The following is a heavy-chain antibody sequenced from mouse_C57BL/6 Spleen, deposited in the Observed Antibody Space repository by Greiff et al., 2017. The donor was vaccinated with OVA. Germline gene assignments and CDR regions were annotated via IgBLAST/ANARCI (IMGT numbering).Heavy chain of an antibody. D-gene: IGHD1-1*01. Sequence: EVKVVESGAGLVKPGGSLKLSCAASGFTFSSYAMSWVRQTPEKRLEWVAYISSGGDYIYYADTVKGRFTISRDNARNTLYLQMSSLKSEDTAMYYCTFITTVEWFAYWGQGTLVTVSA. CDR3: TFITTVEWFAY. CDR1: GFTFSSYA. V-gene: IGHV5-9-1*02. J-gene: IGHJ3*01. CDR2: ISSGGDYI.